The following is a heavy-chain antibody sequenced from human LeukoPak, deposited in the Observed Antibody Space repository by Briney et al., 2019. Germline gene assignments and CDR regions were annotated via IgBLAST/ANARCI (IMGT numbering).Heavy chain of an antibody. Sequence: SETLSLTCTVSGGSISSSSYSWGWIRQPPGKGLEWIGSIYYSGSTYYNPSLKSRVTISVDTSKNQFSLKLSSVTAADTAVYYCARAANYYDSSGYYYGWFDPWGQGTLVTVSS. J-gene: IGHJ5*02. CDR3: ARAANYYDSSGYYYGWFDP. CDR2: IYYSGST. V-gene: IGHV4-39*07. CDR1: GGSISSSSYS. D-gene: IGHD3-22*01.